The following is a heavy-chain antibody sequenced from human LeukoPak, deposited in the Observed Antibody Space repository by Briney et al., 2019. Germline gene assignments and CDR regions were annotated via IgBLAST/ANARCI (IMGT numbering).Heavy chain of an antibody. CDR3: ARERDGIFGVVNWFDP. V-gene: IGHV1-3*01. J-gene: IGHJ5*02. CDR1: GYTFTSYA. CDR2: INAGNGNT. Sequence: ASVKVSCKASGYTFTSYAMHWVRQAPGQRLEWMGWINAGNGNTKHSQKSQGRVTITRDTSASTAYMELSSLRSEDTAVYYCARERDGIFGVVNWFDPWGQGTLVTVSS. D-gene: IGHD3-3*01.